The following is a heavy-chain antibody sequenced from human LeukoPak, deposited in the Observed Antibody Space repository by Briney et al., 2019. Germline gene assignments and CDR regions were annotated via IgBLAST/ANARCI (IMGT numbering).Heavy chain of an antibody. CDR3: ARQGDYVGNWFDP. V-gene: IGHV4-59*08. CDR2: IHNSGST. CDR1: GGSISTYY. J-gene: IGHJ5*02. D-gene: IGHD4-23*01. Sequence: SETLSLTCAVSGGSISTYYWSWIRQPPGKGLEWISYIHNSGSTNYNPSLKSRVTISVDTSDNQFSLKLSSVTAADTAVYYCARQGDYVGNWFDPWGQGTMVTVSP.